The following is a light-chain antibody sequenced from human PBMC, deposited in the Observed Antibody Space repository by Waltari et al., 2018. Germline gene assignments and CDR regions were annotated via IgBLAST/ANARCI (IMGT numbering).Light chain of an antibody. V-gene: IGKV1-5*03. CDR2: KAT. CDR3: QQYNSHLLT. J-gene: IGKJ4*01. Sequence: TCRASQSISSWLAWFQKKPGKAPKLRIYKATTLESGVPSRFSGSGSGTEFTLTITSLQPDDFATYYCQQYNSHLLTFGGGTKVEIK. CDR1: QSISSW.